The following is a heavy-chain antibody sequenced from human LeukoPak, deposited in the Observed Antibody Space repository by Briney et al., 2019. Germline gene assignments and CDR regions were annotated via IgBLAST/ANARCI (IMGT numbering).Heavy chain of an antibody. V-gene: IGHV5-51*01. Sequence: GESLQISSHGFGYSFTSYWIGWVRQMPGKGREWMGIIYPDDSDTIYSLSFQCQVTISADKSISTAYLLSSSLKVSDTVLFYGARQNYGDYWGQGTLVTVSS. J-gene: IGHJ4*02. CDR2: IYPDDSDT. CDR3: ARQNYGDY. CDR1: GYSFTSYW.